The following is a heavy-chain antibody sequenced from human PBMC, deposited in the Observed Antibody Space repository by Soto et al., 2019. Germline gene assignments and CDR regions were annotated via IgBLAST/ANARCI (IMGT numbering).Heavy chain of an antibody. CDR1: GFTFSSYS. J-gene: IGHJ3*02. CDR3: AREHNWNAVDI. D-gene: IGHD1-20*01. Sequence: VGSLRLSCAASGFTFSSYSMNWVRQAPGKGLEWVSSISSSSSYIYYADSVKGRFTISRDNAKNSLYLQMNSLRAEDTAVYYCAREHNWNAVDIWGQGTMVTVSS. CDR2: ISSSSSYI. V-gene: IGHV3-21*01.